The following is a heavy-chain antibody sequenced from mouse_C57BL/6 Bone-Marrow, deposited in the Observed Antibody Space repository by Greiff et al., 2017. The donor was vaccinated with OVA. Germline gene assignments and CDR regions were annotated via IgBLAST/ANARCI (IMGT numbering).Heavy chain of an antibody. CDR1: GYTFTSYT. Sequence: VQLQQSGAELARPGASVKMSCKASGYTFTSYTMHWVKQRPGQGLEWIGYINPSSGYTKYNQKFKDKATLTADKSSSTAYMQLSSLTAEDSAVYYCARWGYELAYWGQGTLVTVSA. CDR3: ARWGYELAY. J-gene: IGHJ3*01. V-gene: IGHV1-4*01. CDR2: INPSSGYT. D-gene: IGHD2-10*02.